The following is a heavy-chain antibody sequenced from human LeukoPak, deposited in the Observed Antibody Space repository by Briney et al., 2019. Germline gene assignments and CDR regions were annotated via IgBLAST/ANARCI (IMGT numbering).Heavy chain of an antibody. Sequence: PSQTLPLTCTVSGGSISSGSYYWSWIRQPAGKGLEWIGRIYTSGSTNYNPSLKSRVTISVDTSKNQFSLKLSSVTAADTAVHYCARAVYDFWNPGAEYFQHWGQGTLVTVSS. D-gene: IGHD3-3*01. V-gene: IGHV4-61*02. CDR1: GGSISSGSYY. CDR2: IYTSGST. CDR3: ARAVYDFWNPGAEYFQH. J-gene: IGHJ1*01.